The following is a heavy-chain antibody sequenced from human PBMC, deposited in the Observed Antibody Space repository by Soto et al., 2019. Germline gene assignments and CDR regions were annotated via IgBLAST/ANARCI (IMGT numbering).Heavy chain of an antibody. D-gene: IGHD2-15*01. CDR3: ARARGFYCSGGSCYSGYYYYMDV. V-gene: IGHV1-69*02. CDR2: IIPILGIA. CDR1: GGTFSSYT. J-gene: IGHJ6*03. Sequence: QVQLVQSGAEVKKPGSSVKVSCKASGGTFSSYTISWVRQAPGQGLEWMGRIIPILGIANYAQKFQGRVTITADKSTSTAYMELSSLRSEDTAVYYCARARGFYCSGGSCYSGYYYYMDVWGKGTTVTVSS.